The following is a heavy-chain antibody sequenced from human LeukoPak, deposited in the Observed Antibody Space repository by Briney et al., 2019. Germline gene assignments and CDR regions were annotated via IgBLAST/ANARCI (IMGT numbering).Heavy chain of an antibody. CDR3: ARGSGSYSSNLDY. J-gene: IGHJ4*02. D-gene: IGHD3-10*01. Sequence: SQTLSLTCAVSGYSINTNYYCGWIRQSPGKGLEWIGSFYYSGATYYNPSLKSRVAISVDTSKNQFSLKLNSVTAADTAMYYCARGSGSYSSNLDYWGQGTLVTVSS. CDR1: GYSINTNYY. CDR2: FYYSGAT. V-gene: IGHV4-38-2*01.